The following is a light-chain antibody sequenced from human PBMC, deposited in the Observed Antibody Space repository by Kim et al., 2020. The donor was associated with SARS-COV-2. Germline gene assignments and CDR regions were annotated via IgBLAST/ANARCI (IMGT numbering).Light chain of an antibody. CDR3: QTWDSSTAI. V-gene: IGLV3-1*01. CDR1: KLGDKY. Sequence: SYELTQPPSLSVSPGQTAIITCSGDKLGDKYAFWYQQKPDQSPMVVIYQDAKRPSGIPERFSGSSSGNTATLTISGTQPMDEADYYCQTWDSSTAIFGGGTQLTVL. CDR2: QDA. J-gene: IGLJ2*01.